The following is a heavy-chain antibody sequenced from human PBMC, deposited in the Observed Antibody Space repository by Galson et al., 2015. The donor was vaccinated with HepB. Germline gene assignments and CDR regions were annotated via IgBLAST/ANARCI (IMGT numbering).Heavy chain of an antibody. CDR2: INQGGNEK. CDR1: GFTFSSHW. D-gene: IGHD3-3*01. J-gene: IGHJ3*02. CDR3: ARVGEDFWSGYSVLDGFDI. V-gene: IGHV3-7*01. Sequence: SLRLSCAASGFTFSSHWMSWVRQAPGKGLEWVANINQGGNEKYYVDSVSGRFTISRDNAKNSLYLQMNSLRAEDTAVYYCARVGEDFWSGYSVLDGFDIWGQGTMVTVSS.